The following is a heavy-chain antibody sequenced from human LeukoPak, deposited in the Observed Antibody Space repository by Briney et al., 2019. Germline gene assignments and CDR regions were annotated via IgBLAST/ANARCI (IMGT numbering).Heavy chain of an antibody. CDR1: GGSVSSYY. D-gene: IGHD1-26*01. Sequence: PSETLSLTCTVSGGSVSSYYWSWIRQPPGLGLEWIAYIHSSGYTNYNPSLKSRVTISVDTSKDQFSLKVTSVTAADTAVYYCAKRQGPNSGSYDYFDPWGQGTLVTVSS. CDR3: AKRQGPNSGSYDYFDP. V-gene: IGHV4-4*09. CDR2: IHSSGYT. J-gene: IGHJ5*02.